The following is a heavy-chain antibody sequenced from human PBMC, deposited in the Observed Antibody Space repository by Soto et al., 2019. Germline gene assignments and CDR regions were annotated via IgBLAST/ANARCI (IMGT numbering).Heavy chain of an antibody. V-gene: IGHV3-9*01. CDR3: TKALYVSRSSPIDY. D-gene: IGHD2-8*01. Sequence: PGGTLRLSCAASGFTFDDYAMHWGRKAPGKGLEWVSYITWISGYIGYADSVKGRFTIHRDNANNSLYLQMNSLKPDDTAFYYFTKALYVSRSSPIDYWGQGTMVP. J-gene: IGHJ4*02. CDR2: ITWISGYI. CDR1: GFTFDDYA.